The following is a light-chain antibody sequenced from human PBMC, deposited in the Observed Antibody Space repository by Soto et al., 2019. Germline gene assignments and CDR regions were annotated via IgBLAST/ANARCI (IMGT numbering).Light chain of an antibody. V-gene: IGKV3-11*01. CDR3: QQRSS. Sequence: EIVLTQSPATLSLSPGERATLSCRASQSVSSYLAWYQQKPGQAPRLLIYDASNRATGIPARFSGSGSGTDFTLTISSLEPEDFAVYYCQQRSSFGQGNKLEIK. CDR2: DAS. CDR1: QSVSSY. J-gene: IGKJ2*01.